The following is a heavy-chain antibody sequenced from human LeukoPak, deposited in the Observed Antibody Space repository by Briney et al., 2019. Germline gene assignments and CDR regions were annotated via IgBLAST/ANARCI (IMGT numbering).Heavy chain of an antibody. CDR3: TTPDIAVAANDY. J-gene: IGHJ4*02. Sequence: GGSLRLSCAASGFTFSGSVMHWVRQASGKGLEWVGRIRSKANSYATAYAASVKGRFTISRDDSKNTAYLQMNSLKTEDTAVYYCTTPDIAVAANDYWGQGTLVTVSS. CDR2: IRSKANSYAT. D-gene: IGHD6-19*01. V-gene: IGHV3-73*01. CDR1: GFTFSGSV.